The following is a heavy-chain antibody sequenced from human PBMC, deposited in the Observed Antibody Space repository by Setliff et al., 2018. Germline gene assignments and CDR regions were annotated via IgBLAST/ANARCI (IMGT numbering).Heavy chain of an antibody. CDR2: INTNTGNP. CDR1: GYTFTTYA. D-gene: IGHD6-13*01. J-gene: IGHJ4*02. CDR3: ATGSLVAAGTGH. V-gene: IGHV7-4-1*02. Sequence: GASVKVSCKASGYTFTTYAMGWMRQAPGQRLEWMGWINTNTGNPSYAQGFTGRFVFSLDPSVSTAYLQISSLKAEDTALYYCATGSLVAAGTGHWGQGTLVTVSS.